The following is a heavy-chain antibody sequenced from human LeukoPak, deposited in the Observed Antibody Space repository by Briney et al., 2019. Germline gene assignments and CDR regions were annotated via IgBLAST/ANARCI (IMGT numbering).Heavy chain of an antibody. D-gene: IGHD2-2*01. Sequence: PGGSLRLPCAGSGFTFSSYTMSWVRQAPGKGLEWISSISSSSSYTYYADPAKGRFTISRDNTKRSLVLQMNSLRAEDTAVYYCVRAHGTYAPLGYWGQGILVTVSS. CDR1: GFTFSSYT. J-gene: IGHJ4*02. CDR3: VRAHGTYAPLGY. V-gene: IGHV3-21*01. CDR2: ISSSSSYT.